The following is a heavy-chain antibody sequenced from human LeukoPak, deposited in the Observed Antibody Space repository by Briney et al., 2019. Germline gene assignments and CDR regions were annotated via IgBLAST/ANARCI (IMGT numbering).Heavy chain of an antibody. V-gene: IGHV4-34*01. CDR3: ARGRGHYDFWSGYSGPSGAFDI. CDR1: GGSFSGYY. D-gene: IGHD3-3*01. Sequence: SETLSLTCAVYGGSFSGYYWSWIRQPPGKGLEWIGEINHSGSTNYNPSLKSRVTISVDTSKNQFSLKLSSVTAADTAVYYCARGRGHYDFWSGYSGPSGAFDIWGQGTMVTVSS. CDR2: INHSGST. J-gene: IGHJ3*02.